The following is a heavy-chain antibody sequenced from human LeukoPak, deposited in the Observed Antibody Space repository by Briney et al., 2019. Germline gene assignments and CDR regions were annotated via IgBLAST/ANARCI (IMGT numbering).Heavy chain of an antibody. V-gene: IGHV3-30*02. J-gene: IGHJ6*02. CDR2: IRYDGSNK. Sequence: GGSLRLSCAASGFTFSSYGMHWVRQAPGKGLEWVAFIRYDGSNKYYADSVKGRFTISRDNSKNTLYLQMSSLRAEDTAVYYCARDRVVATITSSYYYYGMDVWGQGTTVTVSS. CDR3: ARDRVVATITSSYYYYGMDV. D-gene: IGHD5-12*01. CDR1: GFTFSSYG.